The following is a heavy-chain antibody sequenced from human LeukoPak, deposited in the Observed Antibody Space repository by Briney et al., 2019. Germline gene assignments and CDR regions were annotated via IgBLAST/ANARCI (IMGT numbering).Heavy chain of an antibody. J-gene: IGHJ6*03. D-gene: IGHD3-10*01. CDR1: GGSISSSNYY. CDR3: ARLRWFGESYYYYYYMDV. Sequence: SETLSLTCTVSGGSISSSNYYWGWIRQPPGKGLEWIGSLYDSGSTYYNPSLKSRVTISVDTSKNQFSLKLSSVTAADTAVYYCARLRWFGESYYYYYYMDVWGKGTTVTISS. V-gene: IGHV4-39*07. CDR2: LYDSGST.